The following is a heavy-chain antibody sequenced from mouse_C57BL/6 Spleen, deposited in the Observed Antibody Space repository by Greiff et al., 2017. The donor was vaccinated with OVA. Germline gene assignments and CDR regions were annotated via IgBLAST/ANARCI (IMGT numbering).Heavy chain of an antibody. V-gene: IGHV1-54*01. J-gene: IGHJ2*01. CDR2: INPGSGGT. CDR3: ARSGYYGNPYYFDY. D-gene: IGHD2-1*01. CDR1: GYAFTNYL. Sequence: VQLQQSGAELVRPGTSVKVSCKASGYAFTNYLLEWVKQRPGQGLEWIGVINPGSGGTNYNEKFKGKATLTADKSSSTAYMQLSSLTSEDSAVYFCARSGYYGNPYYFDYWGQGTTLTVSS.